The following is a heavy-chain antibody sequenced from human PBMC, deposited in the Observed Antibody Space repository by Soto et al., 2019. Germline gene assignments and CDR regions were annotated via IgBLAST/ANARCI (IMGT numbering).Heavy chain of an antibody. V-gene: IGHV1-3*01. CDR1: GYTFTSYA. Sequence: ASVKVSCKASGYTFTSYAMHWVRQAPGQRLEWMGWINAGNGNTKYSQKFQGRVTITRDTSASTAYMELSSLRSEDTAVYYCARTEPYSNYMYYYGMDVWGQGNTVTVSS. J-gene: IGHJ6*02. D-gene: IGHD4-4*01. CDR2: INAGNGNT. CDR3: ARTEPYSNYMYYYGMDV.